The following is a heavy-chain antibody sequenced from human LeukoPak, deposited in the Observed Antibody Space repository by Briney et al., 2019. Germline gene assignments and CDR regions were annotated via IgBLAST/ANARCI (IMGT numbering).Heavy chain of an antibody. CDR3: ARVAGCIGCYYPFDY. D-gene: IGHD2-2*01. CDR2: INPSGGST. Sequence: ASVKVSCKASGYTFTSYYMHWVRQAPGQGLEWMGIINPSGGSTSYAPKFQGRVTMTRDTSTSTVYMELSSLRSEDTAVYYCARVAGCIGCYYPFDYWGQGTLVTVSS. J-gene: IGHJ4*02. CDR1: GYTFTSYY. V-gene: IGHV1-46*01.